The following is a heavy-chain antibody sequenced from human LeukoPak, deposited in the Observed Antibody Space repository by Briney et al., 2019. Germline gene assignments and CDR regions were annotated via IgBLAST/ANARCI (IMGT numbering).Heavy chain of an antibody. CDR2: IYPGDSYA. D-gene: IGHD2-2*01. V-gene: IGHV5-51*01. J-gene: IGHJ4*02. Sequence: GESLKISCKASGYSFTTYWIGWVRQMPGKGLEWMGIIYPGDSYARYSPSFQGQVTISVDKSISPAYLQWSSLKASDTAVYYCARLSAMSIGRGGDCWGQGTLVTVSS. CDR3: ARLSAMSIGRGGDC. CDR1: GYSFTTYW.